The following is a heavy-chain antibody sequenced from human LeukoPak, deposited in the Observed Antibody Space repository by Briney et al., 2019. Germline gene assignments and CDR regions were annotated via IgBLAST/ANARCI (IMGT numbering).Heavy chain of an antibody. Sequence: GGSLRLSCAASGFTFSSYEMNWVRQAPGKGLEWVSYISSSGSTIYYADSVKGRFTISRDNAKNSLYLQMNSLRAEDTAVYYCARLSTSRVRFLEWSPSTLKQRFATTYYFDYWGQGTLVTVSS. CDR1: GFTFSSYE. CDR3: ARLSTSRVRFLEWSPSTLKQRFATTYYFDY. V-gene: IGHV3-48*03. D-gene: IGHD3-3*01. J-gene: IGHJ4*02. CDR2: ISSSGSTI.